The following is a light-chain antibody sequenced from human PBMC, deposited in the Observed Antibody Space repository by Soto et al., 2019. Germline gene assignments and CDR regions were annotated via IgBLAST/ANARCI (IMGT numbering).Light chain of an antibody. J-gene: IGKJ1*01. CDR1: QSVSTN. V-gene: IGKV3D-15*01. CDR3: QEYSTWTAWT. CDR2: GAS. Sequence: IVMTQSPAPLSVSPGQRSTLSCRAIQSVSTNLAWYQHKPGQAPRLLIYGASTRATGMPARFSGSGSGTEFTLTISGLQSDDFAVYYCQEYSTWTAWTFGQGTRVDFK.